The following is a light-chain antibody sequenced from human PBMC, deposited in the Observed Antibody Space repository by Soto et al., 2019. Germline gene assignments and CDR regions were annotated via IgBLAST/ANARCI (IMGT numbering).Light chain of an antibody. V-gene: IGLV2-11*01. J-gene: IGLJ1*01. CDR1: SSDVGGYNY. Sequence: SLLTNPRSLSGSPGQSVTISCTGTSSDVGGYNYVSWYQQHPGKAPKLMIYDVSKRPSGVPDRFSGSKSGNTASLTISGLQAEDEADYYCCSYAGSYTLYVFGTGTKV. CDR2: DVS. CDR3: CSYAGSYTLYV.